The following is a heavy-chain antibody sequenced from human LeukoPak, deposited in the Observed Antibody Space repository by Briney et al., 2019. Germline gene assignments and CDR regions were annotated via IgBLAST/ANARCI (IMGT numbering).Heavy chain of an antibody. J-gene: IGHJ5*02. Sequence: SETLSLTCTVSGGSITGYYWSWIRQPPGKGLEWIGEINHSGSTNYNPSLKSRVTISVDTSKNQFSLKLSSVTAADTAVYYCARVGQQLVHWFDPWGQGTLVTVSS. CDR2: INHSGST. D-gene: IGHD6-13*01. CDR3: ARVGQQLVHWFDP. CDR1: GGSITGYY. V-gene: IGHV4-34*01.